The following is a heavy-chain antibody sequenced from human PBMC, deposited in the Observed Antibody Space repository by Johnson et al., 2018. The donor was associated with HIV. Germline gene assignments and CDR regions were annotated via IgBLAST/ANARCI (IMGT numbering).Heavy chain of an antibody. D-gene: IGHD5/OR15-5a*01. J-gene: IGHJ3*02. Sequence: VQLVESGGGLVQPGGSLRLSCAGSGFTFSSDVMTWVRQAPGKGLEWVSVIRGSGGSTYYADSVKGRFTISRDNSKNTLYLQMNSLRAEDTAVYYCTKDLYDSWVDVFDTWGQGTMVTVSS. V-gene: IGHV3-23*04. CDR3: TKDLYDSWVDVFDT. CDR1: GFTFSSDV. CDR2: IRGSGGST.